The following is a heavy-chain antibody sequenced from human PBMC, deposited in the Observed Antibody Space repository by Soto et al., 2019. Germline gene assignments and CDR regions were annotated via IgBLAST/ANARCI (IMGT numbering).Heavy chain of an antibody. V-gene: IGHV3-23*01. CDR1: GFTFSSYA. Sequence: HPGGSLRLSCAASGFTFSSYAMSWVRQAPGKGLEWVSAISGSGGSTYYADSVKGRFTISRDNSKNTLYLQMNSLRAEDTAVYYCAKPPGDFWSGYYTDYYGMDVWGQGTTVTVSS. CDR3: AKPPGDFWSGYYTDYYGMDV. CDR2: ISGSGGST. J-gene: IGHJ6*02. D-gene: IGHD3-3*01.